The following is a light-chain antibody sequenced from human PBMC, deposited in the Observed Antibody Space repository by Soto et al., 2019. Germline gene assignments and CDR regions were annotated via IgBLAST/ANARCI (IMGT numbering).Light chain of an antibody. CDR3: QQIRTYPRT. CDR1: QGIAAS. V-gene: IGKV1-9*01. CDR2: ADS. J-gene: IGKJ4*01. Sequence: DIQLTQSPSFLSASVGDRVTITCRASQGIAASLAWYQQTPGNPPRLLIYADSTLQSGVPSRFSGSGSGTRGTLTISSLGPEDCATYYCQQIRTYPRTFGGGTKVEMK.